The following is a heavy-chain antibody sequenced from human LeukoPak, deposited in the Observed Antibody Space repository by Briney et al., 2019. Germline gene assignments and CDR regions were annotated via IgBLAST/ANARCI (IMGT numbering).Heavy chain of an antibody. V-gene: IGHV3-48*01. J-gene: IGHJ1*01. CDR1: GFTFSSYS. CDR3: AKGGRSSWGAEYFQH. D-gene: IGHD6-13*01. CDR2: ISSSSSAI. Sequence: GGSLRLSCAASGFTFSSYSMNWVRQAPGKGLEWLSYISSSSSAIYYADSVKGRFTISRDNAKNSLYLQMNSLRAEDTAVYYCAKGGRSSWGAEYFQHWGQGTLVTVSS.